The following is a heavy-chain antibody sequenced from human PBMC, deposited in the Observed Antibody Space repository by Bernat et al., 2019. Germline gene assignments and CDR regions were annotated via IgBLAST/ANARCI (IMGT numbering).Heavy chain of an antibody. V-gene: IGHV1-24*01. CDR2: FDPEDGET. J-gene: IGHJ4*02. D-gene: IGHD6-19*01. Sequence: QVQLVQSGAEVKKPGASVKVSCKVSGYTLTELSMHWVRQAPGKGLEWMGGFDPEDGETIYAQKFQGRVTMTTDTSTSTAYMELRSLRSDDTAVYYCARDSGDIAVAVIDYWGQGTLVTVSS. CDR1: GYTLTELS. CDR3: ARDSGDIAVAVIDY.